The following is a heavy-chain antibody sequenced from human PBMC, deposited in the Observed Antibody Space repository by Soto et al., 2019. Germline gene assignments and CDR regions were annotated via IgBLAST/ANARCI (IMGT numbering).Heavy chain of an antibody. J-gene: IGHJ6*02. CDR1: GFTLSGSP. CDR3: SRGVWFGVNYGVDV. Sequence: EVQLVESGGGLVQPGGSLKLSCAVSGFTLSGSPIHWVRQASGNGLEWVGRIGNKANNYATAYAASVRGRFTISKDDSKNTAYLQMNSLKLEDTAVYYFSRGVWFGVNYGVDVWGQGTTVTVSS. CDR2: IGNKANNYAT. D-gene: IGHD3-10*01. V-gene: IGHV3-73*02.